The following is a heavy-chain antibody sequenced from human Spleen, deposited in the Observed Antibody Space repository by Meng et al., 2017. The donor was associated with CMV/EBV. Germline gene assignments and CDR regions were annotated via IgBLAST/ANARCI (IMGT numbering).Heavy chain of an antibody. CDR2: FDPEDGET. V-gene: IGHV1-24*01. CDR3: ARGISMIVGDGLYHWFDP. D-gene: IGHD3-22*01. Sequence: ASVKVSCKVSGYSLTVLSIHWVRQSPGKGLEWMGGFDPEDGETIYAQKFQGRVTMTEDTSTDTAYMELSSLRSEDTAVYYCARGISMIVGDGLYHWFDPWGQGTLVTVSS. J-gene: IGHJ5*02. CDR1: GYSLTVLS.